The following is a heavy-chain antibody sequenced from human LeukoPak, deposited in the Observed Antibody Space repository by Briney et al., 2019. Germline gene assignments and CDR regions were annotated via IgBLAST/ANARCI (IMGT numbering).Heavy chain of an antibody. J-gene: IGHJ4*02. D-gene: IGHD3/OR15-3a*01. CDR1: GFSFSDAW. Sequence: GGSLRLSCAASGFSFSDAWMNWVRQAPGKGLEWVGHIRSKADGGTPDYIAPVKGRFTISRDNSNNMLYLQMSSLRAEDTALYYCLREVDWKHAFDYWGRGTLVTVSS. CDR2: IRSKADGGTP. V-gene: IGHV3-15*07. CDR3: LREVDWKHAFDY.